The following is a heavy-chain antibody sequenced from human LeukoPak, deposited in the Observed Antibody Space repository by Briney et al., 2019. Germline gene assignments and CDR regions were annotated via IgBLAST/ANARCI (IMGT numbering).Heavy chain of an antibody. J-gene: IGHJ3*02. Sequence: GGSLRLSCAASRFTFSSYSMNWVRQAPGKGLEWVSSISSSSSYIYYADSVKGRFTISRDNAKNSLYLQMNSLRAEDTAVYYCARVVRGWPLLDAFDIWGQGTMVTVSS. CDR3: ARVVRGWPLLDAFDI. CDR2: ISSSSSYI. D-gene: IGHD6-19*01. V-gene: IGHV3-21*01. CDR1: RFTFSSYS.